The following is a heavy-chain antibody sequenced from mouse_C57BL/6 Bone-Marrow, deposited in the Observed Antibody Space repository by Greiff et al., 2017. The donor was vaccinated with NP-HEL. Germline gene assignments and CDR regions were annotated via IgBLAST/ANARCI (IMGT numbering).Heavy chain of an antibody. CDR1: GYTFTSYG. CDR2: IYPRSGNT. J-gene: IGHJ4*01. V-gene: IGHV1-81*01. CDR3: ARKENAGVRRYYAMDD. D-gene: IGHD2-14*01. Sequence: VQLQESGAELARPGASVKLSCKASGYTFTSYGISWVKQRTGQGLEWIGEIYPRSGNTYYNEKFKGKATLTADKSSSTAYMELRSLTSEDSAVYCCARKENAGVRRYYAMDDWGQGTSVTVSS.